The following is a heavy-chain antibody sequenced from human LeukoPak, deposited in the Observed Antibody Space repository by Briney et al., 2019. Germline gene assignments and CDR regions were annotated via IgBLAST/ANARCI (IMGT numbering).Heavy chain of an antibody. Sequence: SETLSLTCAVYGGSFSGYYWSWIRQPPGKGLGWIGEINHSGSTNYNLSLKSRVTISVDTSKNQFSLKLSSVTAADTAVYYCARSAQGVVDYWGQGTLVTVSS. CDR2: INHSGST. J-gene: IGHJ4*02. V-gene: IGHV4-34*01. CDR1: GGSFSGYY. D-gene: IGHD2-15*01. CDR3: ARSAQGVVDY.